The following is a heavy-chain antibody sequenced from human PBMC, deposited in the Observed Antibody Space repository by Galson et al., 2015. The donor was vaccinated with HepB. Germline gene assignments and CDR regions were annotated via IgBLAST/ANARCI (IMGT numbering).Heavy chain of an antibody. CDR2: INAGNGDT. CDR3: ARLDCTGTSGYVYYFDY. V-gene: IGHV1-3*01. D-gene: IGHD2-2*01. J-gene: IGHJ4*02. Sequence: SVKVSCKASGYTFTNYDIHWVRQAPGQRLEWMALINAGNGDTKYSQRFQARVTVTRDTSARTSYMELRGLTSEHTALYYCARLDCTGTSGYVYYFDYWGEGTLVTVSS. CDR1: GYTFTNYD.